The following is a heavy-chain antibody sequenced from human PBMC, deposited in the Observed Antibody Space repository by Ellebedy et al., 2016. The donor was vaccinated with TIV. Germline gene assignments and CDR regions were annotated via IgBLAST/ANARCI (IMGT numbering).Heavy chain of an antibody. CDR3: ARDGNYGDYLSPRHAFNV. J-gene: IGHJ3*01. V-gene: IGHV3-7*01. D-gene: IGHD4-17*01. CDR1: GFTFTPYA. Sequence: GGSLRLSCAASGFTFTPYAMNWVRQAPGKGLEWVGNINQDGSEKDYVDSVKGRFSISRDNAKNSLYLQMNSLRAEDTALYFCARDGNYGDYLSPRHAFNVWGQGTMVTVSS. CDR2: INQDGSEK.